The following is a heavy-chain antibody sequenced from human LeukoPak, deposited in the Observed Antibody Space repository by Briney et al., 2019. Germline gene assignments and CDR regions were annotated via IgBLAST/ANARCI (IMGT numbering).Heavy chain of an antibody. V-gene: IGHV3-23*01. CDR3: AKDRPSRYCSGGSCSYDAFDI. J-gene: IGHJ3*02. CDR1: GFTFSSYA. D-gene: IGHD2-15*01. Sequence: GSLRLSCAASGFTFSSYAMTWVRQAPGKGLEWVSAISGGGGTYYADSVKGRFTISRDNSKNTLYLQLNSLRAEDTAVYYCAKDRPSRYCSGGSCSYDAFDIWGQGTMVTVSS. CDR2: ISGGGGT.